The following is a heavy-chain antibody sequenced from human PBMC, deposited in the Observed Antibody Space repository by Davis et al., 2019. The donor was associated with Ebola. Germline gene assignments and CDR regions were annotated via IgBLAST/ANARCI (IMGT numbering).Heavy chain of an antibody. D-gene: IGHD2-21*01. CDR2: ISGSGGTT. CDR3: AKDRPPYPDLDY. J-gene: IGHJ4*02. V-gene: IGHV3-23*01. CDR1: VITFSSYA. Sequence: GESLKISCADSVITFSSYAMTWVRQAPGKGLEWVSAISGSGGTTYYAGSVKGRFTVSRDNSKNTLYLQMNSLRAEDTAVYYCAKDRPPYPDLDYWGQGTLVTVSS.